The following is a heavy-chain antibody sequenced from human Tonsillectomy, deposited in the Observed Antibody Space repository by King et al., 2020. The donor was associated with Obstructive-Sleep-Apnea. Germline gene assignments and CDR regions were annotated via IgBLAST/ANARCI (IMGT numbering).Heavy chain of an antibody. CDR2: VSSDGGTK. CDR1: GFTFSSYG. CDR3: AKEGDGYTTPYAFDI. V-gene: IGHV3-30*18. J-gene: IGHJ3*02. D-gene: IGHD5-24*01. Sequence: VQLVESGGGVVQPGRSLRLSCAASGFTFSSYGMHWVRQAPGKGLEWVAVVSSDGGTKYYADSVKGRFTISRDNSKNTLYLQMSSLRAEDTAVYYCAKEGDGYTTPYAFDIWGQGTVVTVSS.